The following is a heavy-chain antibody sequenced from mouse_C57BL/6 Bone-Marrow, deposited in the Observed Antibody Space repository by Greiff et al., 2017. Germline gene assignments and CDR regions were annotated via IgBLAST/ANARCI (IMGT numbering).Heavy chain of an antibody. V-gene: IGHV3-6*01. CDR1: GYSITSGYY. CDR2: ISYDGSN. J-gene: IGHJ2*01. Sequence: EVKLQESGPGLVKPSQSLSLTCSVTGYSITSGYYWNWIRQFPGNKLEWMGYISYDGSNNYNPSLKNPISITRDTSKNKFFLKLNSVTTEDTATYYCARGEGGSYYYGSSYYPFDYWGQGTTLTVSS. CDR3: ARGEGGSYYYGSSYYPFDY. D-gene: IGHD1-1*01.